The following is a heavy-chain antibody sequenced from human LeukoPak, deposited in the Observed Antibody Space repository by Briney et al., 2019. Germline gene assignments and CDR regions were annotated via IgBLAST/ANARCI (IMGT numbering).Heavy chain of an antibody. CDR3: AKTADYGDYCDY. Sequence: VAVIWYDGSNKYYADSGKGRFTISRDNSKNTLYLQMNSLRAEDTAVYYCAKTADYGDYCDYWGQGTLVTVSS. CDR2: IWYDGSNK. J-gene: IGHJ4*02. D-gene: IGHD4-17*01. V-gene: IGHV3-33*06.